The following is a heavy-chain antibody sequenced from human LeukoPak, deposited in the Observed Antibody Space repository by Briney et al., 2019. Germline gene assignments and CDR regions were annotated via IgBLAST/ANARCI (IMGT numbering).Heavy chain of an antibody. J-gene: IGHJ4*02. D-gene: IGHD3-22*01. CDR2: ISAYNGNT. V-gene: IGHV1-18*01. CDR3: ARGSHYYDSSGYSN. CDR1: GYTFTSYG. Sequence: VASVKVSCKASGYTFTSYGISWVRQAPGQGLEWMGWISAYNGNTNYAQKLQGRVTMTTDTSTSTAYMELRSLRSDDTAVYYCARGSHYYDSSGYSNWGQGTLVTVSS.